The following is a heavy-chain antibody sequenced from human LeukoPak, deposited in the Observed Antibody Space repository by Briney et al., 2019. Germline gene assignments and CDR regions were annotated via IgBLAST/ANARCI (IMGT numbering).Heavy chain of an antibody. V-gene: IGHV1-2*02. CDR2: INPNSGGT. CDR3: ARDYYDSSGYYYFDY. Sequence: ASVTVSCQASGYTFTDYYMHWVRQAPGQGLEWMGWINPNSGGTKYVQKFQDRVTMTTDTSISTAYMEVSRLRSDDTAVYYCARDYYDSSGYYYFDYWGQGTLVTVSS. J-gene: IGHJ4*02. D-gene: IGHD3-22*01. CDR1: GYTFTDYY.